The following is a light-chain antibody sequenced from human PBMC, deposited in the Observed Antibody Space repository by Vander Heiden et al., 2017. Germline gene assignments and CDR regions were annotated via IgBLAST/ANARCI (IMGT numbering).Light chain of an antibody. V-gene: IGKV3-11*01. CDR1: QSVSSY. Sequence: EIVWTHSPSTRSLSPGKRATLPARAGQSVSSYLAWYQQKPGQAPRLLIFDASNRATGIPARFSGSGSGTDFTLTISSLEPEDFALYHCQQRSNWPLTFGGGTKVEIK. CDR2: DAS. CDR3: QQRSNWPLT. J-gene: IGKJ4*01.